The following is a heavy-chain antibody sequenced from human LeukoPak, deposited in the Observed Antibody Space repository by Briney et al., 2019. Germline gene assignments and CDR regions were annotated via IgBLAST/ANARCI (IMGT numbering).Heavy chain of an antibody. V-gene: IGHV1-18*01. D-gene: IGHD6-13*01. CDR2: ISAYNGNT. CDR3: ARGPRIAAAGNYYYYSMDV. J-gene: IGHJ6*02. CDR1: GYTFTSYG. Sequence: ASVKVSCKASGYTFTSYGISWVRQAPGQGLEWMGWISAYNGNTNYAQKLQGRVTMTTDTSTSTAYMELRSLRSDDTAVYYCARGPRIAAAGNYYYYSMDVWGQGTTVTVSS.